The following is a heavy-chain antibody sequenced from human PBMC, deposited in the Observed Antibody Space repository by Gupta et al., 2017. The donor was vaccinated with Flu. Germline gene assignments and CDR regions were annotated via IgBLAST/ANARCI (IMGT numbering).Heavy chain of an antibody. D-gene: IGHD6-19*01. Sequence: QVQLVQSGAEVKKPGSSVKVSCKASGGTFSSYAISWVRQAPGQGLEWMGGIIPIFGTANYAQKFQGRVTITADKSTSTAYMELSSLRSEDTAVYYCARDRDSDGLYSSGWDHWFDPWGQGTLVTVSS. V-gene: IGHV1-69*06. J-gene: IGHJ5*02. CDR1: GGTFSSYA. CDR2: IIPIFGTA. CDR3: ARDRDSDGLYSSGWDHWFDP.